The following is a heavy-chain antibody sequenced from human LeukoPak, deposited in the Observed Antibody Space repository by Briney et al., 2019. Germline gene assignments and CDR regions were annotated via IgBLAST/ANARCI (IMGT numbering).Heavy chain of an antibody. J-gene: IGHJ4*02. Sequence: PSETLSLTCAVSGYSISSSNWWGWIGQPPGKGLEWIGYIYYSGSTNYNPSLKSRVTMSVDTSKNQFSLKLSSVTAADTAVYYCARGRPRGFSPYYFDYWGQGTLVTVSS. CDR3: ARGRPRGFSPYYFDY. CDR2: IYYSGST. CDR1: GYSISSSNW. D-gene: IGHD3-3*01. V-gene: IGHV4-28*01.